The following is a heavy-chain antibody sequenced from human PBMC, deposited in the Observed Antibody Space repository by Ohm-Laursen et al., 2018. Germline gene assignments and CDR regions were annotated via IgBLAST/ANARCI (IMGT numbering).Heavy chain of an antibody. CDR3: ARIESDSGGYWYFGMDV. CDR2: VSNRGTT. D-gene: IGHD3-22*01. V-gene: IGHV4-61*10. CDR1: GGSITSHSWNY. J-gene: IGHJ6*02. Sequence: SETLSLTCAVSGGSITSHSWNYWSWIRQPAGKGLEWLGRVSNRGTTSYSPSLKSRVTISVDTSKNQFSLKLSSVTAADTALYYCARIESDSGGYWYFGMDVWGQGTTVTVSS.